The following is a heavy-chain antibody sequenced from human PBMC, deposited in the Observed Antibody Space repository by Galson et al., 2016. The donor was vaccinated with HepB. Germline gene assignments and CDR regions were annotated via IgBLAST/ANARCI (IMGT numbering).Heavy chain of an antibody. V-gene: IGHV6-1*01. CDR1: GDSVSSKSAA. CDR2: TYHTSNWYS. Sequence: CAISGDSVSSKSAAWNWIRHSPSRGLERLGRTYHTSNWYSDYAVSVKSRITINPDTSKNQFSLQLNSVTPEDTAVYYCARGHLEVPFSFYFDYWGQGSLVTVSS. J-gene: IGHJ4*02. D-gene: IGHD1-1*01. CDR3: ARGHLEVPFSFYFDY.